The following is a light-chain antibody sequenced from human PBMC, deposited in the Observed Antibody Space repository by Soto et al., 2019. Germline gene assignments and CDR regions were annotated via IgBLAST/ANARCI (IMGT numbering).Light chain of an antibody. CDR3: QQSYSTLPLT. Sequence: DIQMTQSPCSPSASVGDRVTITCRASQSISSYLNWYQQKPGKAPKLLIYAASSLQSGVPSRFSGSGSGTDFTLTISSLQPEDFATYYCQQSYSTLPLTFGGGTKVDIK. V-gene: IGKV1-39*01. CDR1: QSISSY. J-gene: IGKJ4*01. CDR2: AAS.